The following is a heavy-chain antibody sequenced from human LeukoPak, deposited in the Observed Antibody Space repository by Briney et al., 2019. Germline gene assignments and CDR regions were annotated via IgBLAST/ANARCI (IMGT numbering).Heavy chain of an antibody. CDR2: INHSGST. D-gene: IGHD1-26*01. CDR3: ARDPVGATIDY. CDR1: GGSFSGYY. J-gene: IGHJ4*02. Sequence: SETLSLTCAVYGGSFSGYYWSWIRQPPGKGLEWIGEINHSGSTNYNPSLKSRVTISVDTSKNQFSLKLSSVTAADTAVYYCARDPVGATIDYWGQGTLVTVSS. V-gene: IGHV4-34*01.